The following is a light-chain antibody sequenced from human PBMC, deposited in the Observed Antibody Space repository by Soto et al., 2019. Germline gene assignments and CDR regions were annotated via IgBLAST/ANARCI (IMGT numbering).Light chain of an antibody. J-gene: IGKJ2*01. CDR2: AAS. CDR3: QHYYSYPHT. CDR1: QDISNY. V-gene: IGKV1-8*01. Sequence: AIRMTQSPSSFSASPGDRVTITCRASQDISNYLAWYQQKPGKAPKLLIYAASSLQSGVPSRFSGSGSGTDFTLTISCLQSEDFATYYCQHYYSYPHTFSQGTKLEIK.